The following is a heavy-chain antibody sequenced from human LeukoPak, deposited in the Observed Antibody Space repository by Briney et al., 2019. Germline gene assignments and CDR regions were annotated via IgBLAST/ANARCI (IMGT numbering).Heavy chain of an antibody. Sequence: SETLSLTCTVSGGSISGYYWSWIRQSPGKGLEWIGYIYYSGSTNYSPSLKSRVTISVDTSKNQFSLKLSSVTAADTAVYYCAKGAGGWVWFGESTKTGSFDYWGQGTLVTVSS. CDR3: AKGAGGWVWFGESTKTGSFDY. V-gene: IGHV4-59*01. J-gene: IGHJ4*02. D-gene: IGHD3-10*01. CDR2: IYYSGST. CDR1: GGSISGYY.